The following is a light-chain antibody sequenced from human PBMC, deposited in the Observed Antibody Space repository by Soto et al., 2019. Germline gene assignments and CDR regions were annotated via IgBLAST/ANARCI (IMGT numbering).Light chain of an antibody. J-gene: IGKJ1*01. CDR1: QSVSSSF. V-gene: IGKV3-20*01. CDR2: GAS. CDR3: QQYVTSPWA. Sequence: EILLTQSPGTLSLSPGERATLSCRASQSVSSSFLAWYQQKPGQAPRLLIYGASNRATGIPDRFSGSGSGTDFTLTISRLEPEDFAVYYCQQYVTSPWAFGQGTKV.